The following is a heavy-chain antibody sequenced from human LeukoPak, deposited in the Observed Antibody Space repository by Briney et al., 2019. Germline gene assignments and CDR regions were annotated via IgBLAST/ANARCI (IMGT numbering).Heavy chain of an antibody. V-gene: IGHV1-69*05. CDR1: GGTFSSYA. Sequence: GASVKVSCKASGGTFSSYAISWVRQAPGQGLEWMGGIIPIFGTANYAQKFQGRVTITTDESTSTAYIELSSLRSEDTAVYYCARGGWDDYSNYYNWFDPWGQGTLVTVSS. CDR3: ARGGWDDYSNYYNWFDP. J-gene: IGHJ5*02. CDR2: IIPIFGTA. D-gene: IGHD4-11*01.